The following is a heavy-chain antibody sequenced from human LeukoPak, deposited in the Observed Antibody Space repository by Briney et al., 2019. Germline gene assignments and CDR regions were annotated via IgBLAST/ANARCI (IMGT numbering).Heavy chain of an antibody. CDR2: INTDESRT. J-gene: IGHJ4*02. CDR3: ARGGYCSSTSCYAQGDY. CDR1: GFTFSSYW. V-gene: IGHV3-74*01. Sequence: PGGSLRLSCEASGFTFSSYWMHWVRQLPGKGLVWVSRINTDESRTNYADSVEGRFTISRDNAKNTLYLQMNSLRAEDTAVYYCARGGYCSSTSCYAQGDYWGQGTLDTVSS. D-gene: IGHD2-2*01.